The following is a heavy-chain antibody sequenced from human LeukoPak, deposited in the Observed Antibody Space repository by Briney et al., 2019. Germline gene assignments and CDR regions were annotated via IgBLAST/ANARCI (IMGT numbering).Heavy chain of an antibody. CDR2: IYYTETA. CDR3: ARDCPAYCNGGSCYYYYYMDV. J-gene: IGHJ6*03. D-gene: IGHD2-15*01. CDR1: GGSISTSGYY. Sequence: SETLSLTCTVSGGSISTSGYYWGWVRQPPGKGLEWIGSIYYTETAYYNPSLTSRVTISVDTSKNHFSLNLSSVTAADMAVYYCARDCPAYCNGGSCYYYYYMDVWGKGTTVTVSS. V-gene: IGHV4-39*07.